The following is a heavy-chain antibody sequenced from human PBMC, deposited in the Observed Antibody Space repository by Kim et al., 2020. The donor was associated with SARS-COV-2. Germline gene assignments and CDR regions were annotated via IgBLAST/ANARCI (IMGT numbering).Heavy chain of an antibody. D-gene: IGHD2-15*01. V-gene: IGHV3-13*01. J-gene: IGHJ6*02. CDR3: ARDLRYCSGGSCYSYYGMDV. CDR1: GFTFSSYD. CDR2: IGTAGDT. Sequence: GGSLRLSCAASGFTFSSYDMHWVRQATGKGLEWVSAIGTAGDTYYPGSVKGRFTISRENAKNSLYLQMNSLRAGDTAVYYCARDLRYCSGGSCYSYYGMDVWGQGTTVTVSS.